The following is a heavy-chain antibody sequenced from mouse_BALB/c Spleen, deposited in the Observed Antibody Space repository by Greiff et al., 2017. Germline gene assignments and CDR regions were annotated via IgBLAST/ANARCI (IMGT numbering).Heavy chain of an antibody. CDR1: GFTFSSYY. J-gene: IGHJ2*01. Sequence: EVKLVESGGGLVKLGGSLKLSCAASGFTFSSYYMSWVRQTPEKRLELVAAINSNGGSTYYPDTVKGRFTISRDNAKNTLYLQMSSLKSEDTAMYYCAREDTTVVATDYWGQGTTLTVSS. CDR2: INSNGGST. V-gene: IGHV5-6-2*01. D-gene: IGHD1-1*01. CDR3: AREDTTVVATDY.